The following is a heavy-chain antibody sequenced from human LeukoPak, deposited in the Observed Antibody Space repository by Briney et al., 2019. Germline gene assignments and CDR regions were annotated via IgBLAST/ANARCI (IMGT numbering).Heavy chain of an antibody. CDR2: ISTSSSYI. D-gene: IGHD1/OR15-1a*01. Sequence: GGSLRLSCAASGFTFSSYSMNWVRQAPGKGLEWVSSISTSSSYIYYADSVKGRFTISRDNAKNSLYLQMNSLRAEDTAVYYCATAPLSTTYSFTWEHDYWGQGTLVTVSS. CDR1: GFTFSSYS. V-gene: IGHV3-21*01. CDR3: ATAPLSTTYSFTWEHDY. J-gene: IGHJ4*02.